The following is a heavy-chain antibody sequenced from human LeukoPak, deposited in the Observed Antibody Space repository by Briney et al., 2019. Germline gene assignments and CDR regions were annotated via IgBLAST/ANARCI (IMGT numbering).Heavy chain of an antibody. V-gene: IGHV2-5*02. J-gene: IGHJ5*02. D-gene: IGHD2-2*01. CDR3: AHRRGGYCSSSSCYLNWFDP. Sequence: NGSGPTLVKPTQTLTLTCSFSGFSLTTSGVAVGWIRQPPGKALEWLALIYWDDDKRYSPSLKSRLTITKDTSKNQVVLTMTNMDPVDTGTYYCAHRRGGYCSSSSCYLNWFDPWGQGTLVTVSS. CDR2: IYWDDDK. CDR1: GFSLTTSGVA.